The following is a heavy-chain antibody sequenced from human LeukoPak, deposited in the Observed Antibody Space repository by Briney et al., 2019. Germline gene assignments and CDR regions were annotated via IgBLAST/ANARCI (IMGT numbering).Heavy chain of an antibody. J-gene: IGHJ4*02. D-gene: IGHD6-13*01. Sequence: PGGSLRLSCAASGFTFSSYAMSWVRQAPGKGLEWVSAISGSGGSTYYADSVKGRFTISRDNSKNTLYLKMNSLRAEDTAVYYCAKGGLRQQLVWARIYYLDYWGQGTLVTVSS. CDR3: AKGGLRQQLVWARIYYLDY. V-gene: IGHV3-23*01. CDR2: ISGSGGST. CDR1: GFTFSSYA.